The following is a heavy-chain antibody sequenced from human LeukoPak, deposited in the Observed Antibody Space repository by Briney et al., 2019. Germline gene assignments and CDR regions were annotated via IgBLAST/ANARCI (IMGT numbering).Heavy chain of an antibody. CDR3: ARETTKEYYFDY. CDR1: GFPFSSYW. CDR2: IKQDGSKK. Sequence: GGSLRLSCVASGFPFSSYWMTWVRQAPGKGLEWVANIKQDGSKKSYVDSVKGRFTISRDNAKNSLYLQMNSLRAEDTAVYYCARETTKEYYFDYWGQGTLVTVSS. J-gene: IGHJ4*02. D-gene: IGHD1-7*01. V-gene: IGHV3-7*01.